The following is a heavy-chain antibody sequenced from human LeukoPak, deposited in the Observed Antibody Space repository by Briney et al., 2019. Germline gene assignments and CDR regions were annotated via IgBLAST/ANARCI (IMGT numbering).Heavy chain of an antibody. J-gene: IGHJ6*03. V-gene: IGHV4-30-2*01. CDR3: ARWTISYYYMDV. Sequence: SETLSLTCTVSGGSISSGGYYWSWIRQPPGKGLEWIGYIYHSGSTYYNPSLKSRVTISVDRSKNQFSLKLSSVTAADTAVYYCARWTISYYYMDVWGKGTTVAVSS. CDR2: IYHSGST. CDR1: GGSISSGGYY. D-gene: IGHD3-3*02.